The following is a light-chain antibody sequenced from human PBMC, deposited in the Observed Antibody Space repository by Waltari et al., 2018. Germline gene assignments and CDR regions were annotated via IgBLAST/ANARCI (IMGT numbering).Light chain of an antibody. CDR1: QSVLYSSNNKNY. Sequence: DIVMTQSPDSLAVSLGERATINCKSSQSVLYSSNNKNYLAWYQQKPGQSPKLLFYWASTRESGVPDRFSGSGSGTDFTLTISSLQAEDVAVYYCQQYYSPPLTFGGGTKVGIK. CDR3: QQYYSPPLT. V-gene: IGKV4-1*01. J-gene: IGKJ4*01. CDR2: WAS.